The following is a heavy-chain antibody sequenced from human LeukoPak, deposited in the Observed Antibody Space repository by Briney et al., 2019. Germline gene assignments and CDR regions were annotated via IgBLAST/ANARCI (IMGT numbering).Heavy chain of an antibody. CDR1: GGSISSGDYY. D-gene: IGHD1-26*01. CDR2: IYYSGST. CDR3: ARDSRLWFGGSYAFDY. V-gene: IGHV4-30-4*08. J-gene: IGHJ4*02. Sequence: PSETLSLTCTVSGGSISSGDYYWSWICQPPGKGLEWIGYIYYSGSTYYNPSLKSRLTISVDTSKHQSSLKLSSVTAADTAVYYCARDSRLWFGGSYAFDYWGQGTLVTVSS.